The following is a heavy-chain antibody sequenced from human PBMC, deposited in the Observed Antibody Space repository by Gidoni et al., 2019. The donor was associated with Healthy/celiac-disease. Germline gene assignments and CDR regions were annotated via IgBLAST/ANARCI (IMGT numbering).Heavy chain of an antibody. J-gene: IGHJ4*02. Sequence: QVQLQESGPGLVKPSETLSLPFTVSGGSISSYYWSWIRQPPGKGLEWIGYIYYSGSTNYNPSLKSRVTISVDTSKNQFSLKLSSVTAADTAVYYCARLPSYYFDYWGQGTLVTVSS. V-gene: IGHV4-59*08. CDR3: ARLPSYYFDY. CDR1: GGSISSYY. CDR2: IYYSGST.